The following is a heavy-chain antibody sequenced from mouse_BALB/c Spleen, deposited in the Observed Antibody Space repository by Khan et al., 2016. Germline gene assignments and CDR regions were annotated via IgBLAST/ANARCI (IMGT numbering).Heavy chain of an antibody. CDR1: GYSITSDYA. J-gene: IGHJ1*01. V-gene: IGHV3-2*02. CDR3: ARFYYGSSYWYFDV. CDR2: ISYSGST. Sequence: VQLKESGPGLVKPSQSLSLTCTVTGYSITSDYAWNWIRQFPGNKLEWMGYISYSGSTSYNPSHTNRISITRDTSKNQFFLQLNSVTTEDTATYYCARFYYGSSYWYFDVWGAGTTVTVSS. D-gene: IGHD1-1*01.